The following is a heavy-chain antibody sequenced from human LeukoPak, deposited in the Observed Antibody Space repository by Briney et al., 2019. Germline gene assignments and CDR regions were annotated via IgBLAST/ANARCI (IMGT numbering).Heavy chain of an antibody. D-gene: IGHD3-22*01. CDR2: IYYSGST. J-gene: IGHJ3*02. Sequence: SETLSLTCTVSGGSISSYYWSWIRQPPGKGLEWIGYIYYSGSTYYNPSLKSRVTISVDTSKNQFSLKLSSVTAADTAVYYCARQEDYYDSSGYLDNDAFDIWGQGTMVTVSS. CDR3: ARQEDYYDSSGYLDNDAFDI. V-gene: IGHV4-59*06. CDR1: GGSISSYY.